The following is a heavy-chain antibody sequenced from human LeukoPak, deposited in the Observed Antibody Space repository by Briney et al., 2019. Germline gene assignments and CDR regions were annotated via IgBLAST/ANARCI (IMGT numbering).Heavy chain of an antibody. CDR3: ARAVENWFDP. CDR1: GFTFSSYG. J-gene: IGHJ5*02. V-gene: IGHV3-30*03. Sequence: QPGGSLRLSCAASGFTFSSYGMHWVRQAPGKGLEWVAVISYDGSNKYYADSVKGRFTISRDNSKNTLYLQMNSLRADDTAVYYCARAVENWFDPWGQGTLVTVSS. D-gene: IGHD4-23*01. CDR2: ISYDGSNK.